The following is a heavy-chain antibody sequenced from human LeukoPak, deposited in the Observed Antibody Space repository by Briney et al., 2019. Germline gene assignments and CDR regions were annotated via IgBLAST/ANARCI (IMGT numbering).Heavy chain of an antibody. CDR2: IYHSGST. Sequence: SETLSLTCTVSGYSISSGYYWGWIRQPPGKGLEWIGSIYHSGSTYYNPSLKSRVTISVDTSKNQFSLKLSSVTAADTAVYYCAREGGDTYYYDSSGEFDYWGQGTLVTVSS. CDR1: GYSISSGYY. V-gene: IGHV4-38-2*02. J-gene: IGHJ4*02. D-gene: IGHD3-22*01. CDR3: AREGGDTYYYDSSGEFDY.